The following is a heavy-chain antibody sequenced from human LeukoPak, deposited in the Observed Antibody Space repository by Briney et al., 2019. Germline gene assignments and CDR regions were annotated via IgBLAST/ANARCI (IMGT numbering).Heavy chain of an antibody. V-gene: IGHV4-34*01. CDR1: GGFFSGYY. D-gene: IGHD3-16*02. J-gene: IGHJ4*02. CDR2: INHSGST. Sequence: PSETLSLTCAVYGGFFSGYYWSWIRQPPGKGLEWIGEINHSGSTNYNPSLKSRVTISVDTSKNQFSLKLSSVTAADTAVYYCAREWYDYVWGSYRYKYYFDYWGQGTLVTVSS. CDR3: AREWYDYVWGSYRYKYYFDY.